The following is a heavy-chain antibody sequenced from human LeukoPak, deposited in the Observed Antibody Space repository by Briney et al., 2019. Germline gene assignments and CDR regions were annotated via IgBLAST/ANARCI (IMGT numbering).Heavy chain of an antibody. Sequence: ASVKVSCKASGGTFSSYAISWVRQAPGQGLEWMGEIIPIFGKLNYAQKFQGRVTITADKSTSTAYMELSSLRSEDTAVYYCARLMGVATTWGQGTLVTVSS. CDR1: GGTFSSYA. CDR2: IIPIFGKL. V-gene: IGHV1-69*06. D-gene: IGHD5-24*01. CDR3: ARLMGVATT. J-gene: IGHJ5*02.